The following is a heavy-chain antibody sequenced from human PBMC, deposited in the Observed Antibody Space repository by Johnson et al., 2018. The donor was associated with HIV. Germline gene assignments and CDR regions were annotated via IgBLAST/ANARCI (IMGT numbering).Heavy chain of an antibody. CDR3: AREGGVTMVDGFDI. D-gene: IGHD3-10*01. Sequence: QVQLVESGGGVVQPGRSLRLSCAASGFTFSNYAMHWVRQAPGKGLEWVAVITYDGSNKYYADSVKGRFTISRDNSKSMLHLQMNSLRTDDAAVYYCAREGGVTMVDGFDIWGQGTMVTVSS. V-gene: IGHV3-30*04. J-gene: IGHJ3*02. CDR2: ITYDGSNK. CDR1: GFTFSNYA.